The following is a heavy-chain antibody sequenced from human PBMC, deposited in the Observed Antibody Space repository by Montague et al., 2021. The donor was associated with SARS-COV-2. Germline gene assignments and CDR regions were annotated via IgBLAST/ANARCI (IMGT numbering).Heavy chain of an antibody. J-gene: IGHJ3*02. Sequence: TLSLTCTVSGGSISSGGYYWSWIRQHPGKGLEWIGYIYYSGSTYYNPSLKSRVTISVDTSKNQFSLKLSSVTAADTAVYYCARDTGISGAFDTWGQGTMVTVSS. CDR3: ARDTGISGAFDT. CDR1: GGSISSGGYY. V-gene: IGHV4-31*03. D-gene: IGHD2-15*01. CDR2: IYYSGST.